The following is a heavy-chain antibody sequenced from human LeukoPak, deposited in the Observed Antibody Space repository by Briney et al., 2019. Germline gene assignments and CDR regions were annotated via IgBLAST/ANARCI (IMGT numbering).Heavy chain of an antibody. CDR3: AKSPKTGFLFDY. CDR2: IYSTGGK. Sequence: PGGSLRLSCAASQFSVTTNYMSWVRQAPGKGLEWVSIIYSTGGKYYADSVQGRFTISRDNSKNTLYLQMSSLRAEDTAVYYCAKSPKTGFLFDYWGKGTLVTVSS. D-gene: IGHD1-1*01. J-gene: IGHJ4*02. CDR1: QFSVTTNY. V-gene: IGHV3-66*01.